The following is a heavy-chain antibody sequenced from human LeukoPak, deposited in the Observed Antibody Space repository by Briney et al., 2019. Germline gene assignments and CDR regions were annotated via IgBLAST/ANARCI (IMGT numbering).Heavy chain of an antibody. CDR2: INHSGST. CDR3: ARRPAYDSSGYYYPFDY. V-gene: IGHV4-34*01. Sequence: KPSETLSLTCAVYGGSFSGYYWSWIRQPPGKGLEWIGEINHSGSTNYNPSLKGRVTISVDTSKNQFSLKLSSVTAADTAVYYCARRPAYDSSGYYYPFDYWGQGTLVTVSS. CDR1: GGSFSGYY. J-gene: IGHJ4*02. D-gene: IGHD3-22*01.